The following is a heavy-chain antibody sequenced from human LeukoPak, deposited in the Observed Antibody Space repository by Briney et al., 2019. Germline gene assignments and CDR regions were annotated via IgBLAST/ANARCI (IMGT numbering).Heavy chain of an antibody. CDR2: IYYSGST. Sequence: PSETLSLTCAVYGGSFSGYYWSWIRQPPGKGLEWIGSIYYSGSTNYNPSLKSRVTISIDTSKKQFSLKLSSVTAADTAVYYCARHVNGGPNDDAFDIWGQGTMVTVSS. CDR3: ARHVNGGPNDDAFDI. V-gene: IGHV4-34*01. D-gene: IGHD4-23*01. J-gene: IGHJ3*02. CDR1: GGSFSGYY.